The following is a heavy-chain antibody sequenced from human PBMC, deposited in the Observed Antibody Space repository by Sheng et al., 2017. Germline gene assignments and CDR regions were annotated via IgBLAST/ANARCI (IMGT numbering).Heavy chain of an antibody. D-gene: IGHD3-10*01. J-gene: IGHJ4*02. V-gene: IGHV3-30*18. CDR3: AKDHNYGSGSYMFEN. CDR2: ISYDGSNK. CDR1: GFTFSSYA. Sequence: QVQLVESGGGVVQPGRSLRLSCAASGFTFSSYAMHWVRQAPGKGLEWVAVISYDGSNKYYADSVQGRFTISRDNSKTTLYLQMNSLRTEDTAVYYCAKDHNYGSGSYMFENWGQGTLVTVSS.